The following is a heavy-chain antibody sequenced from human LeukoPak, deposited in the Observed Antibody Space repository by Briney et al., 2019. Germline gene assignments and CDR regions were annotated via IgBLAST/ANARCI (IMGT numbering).Heavy chain of an antibody. CDR1: GGSFSGYY. CDR3: ARGRRESRGWHVHS. CDR2: INHSRST. Sequence: PSETLSLTCAVYGGSFSGYYWTWVRQPPGKGLEWIGEINHSRSTNYNPSLKSRVTISVDTSTNQFSLRLSSLTAADTAVYYCARGRRESRGWHVHSWGQGTLVTVSS. D-gene: IGHD6-19*01. V-gene: IGHV4-34*01. J-gene: IGHJ4*02.